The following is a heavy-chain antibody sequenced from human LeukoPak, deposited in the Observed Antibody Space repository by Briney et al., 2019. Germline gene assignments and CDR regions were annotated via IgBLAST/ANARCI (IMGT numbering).Heavy chain of an antibody. CDR3: ARDLIVGATIPFVY. Sequence: GGSLRLSCAASGFTFANYGVHWVRQAPGKGLEWVAFIWFDGSNKSYADSVKGRFTISRDNSKNTLYLQMNSLRGDDTAVYYCARDLIVGATIPFVYWGQGTLVTVSS. CDR2: IWFDGSNK. D-gene: IGHD1-26*01. J-gene: IGHJ4*02. CDR1: GFTFANYG. V-gene: IGHV3-30*02.